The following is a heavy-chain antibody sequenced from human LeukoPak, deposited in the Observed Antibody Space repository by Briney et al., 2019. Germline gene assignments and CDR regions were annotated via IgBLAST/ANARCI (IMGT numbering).Heavy chain of an antibody. Sequence: GGSLRLSCAASGLTFSDYYMNWIRQAPGEGLEWISYISSSGYTMYADSVKGRFTISRDNAKNSLYLQMNSLRAEDTAVYYCQGYYESRGYWGRGTLVTVSS. CDR3: QGYYESRGY. V-gene: IGHV3-11*03. CDR1: GLTFSDYY. D-gene: IGHD3-22*01. CDR2: ISSSGYT. J-gene: IGHJ4*02.